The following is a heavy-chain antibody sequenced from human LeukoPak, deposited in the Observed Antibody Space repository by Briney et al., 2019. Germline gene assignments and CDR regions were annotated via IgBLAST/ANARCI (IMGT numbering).Heavy chain of an antibody. CDR2: ISNSGSTI. V-gene: IGHV3-48*01. CDR1: GFTFSTFP. D-gene: IGHD5-24*01. Sequence: GGSLRLSCAASGFTFSTFPFNWVRQAPGKGLEWVSYISNSGSTIYYADSVKGRFTISRDNAKNSLYLQMNSLRVEDTAVYYCVRDRTLGVRDGFILAWGQGTLVTVSS. CDR3: VRDRTLGVRDGFILA. J-gene: IGHJ5*02.